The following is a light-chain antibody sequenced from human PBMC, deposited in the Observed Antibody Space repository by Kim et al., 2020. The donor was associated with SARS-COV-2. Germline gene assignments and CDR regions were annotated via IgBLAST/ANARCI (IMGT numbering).Light chain of an antibody. CDR3: QQYAESSAT. CDR1: QSVSDIH. J-gene: IGKJ1*01. CDR2: GIS. V-gene: IGKV3-20*01. Sequence: SPAERATLSCRASQSVSDIHLAWYQQKPGQAPRLIIYGISNRATDIPDRFSGSGAGTDFTLTISRVEPEDFAVYYCQQYAESSATFGQGTKVDIK.